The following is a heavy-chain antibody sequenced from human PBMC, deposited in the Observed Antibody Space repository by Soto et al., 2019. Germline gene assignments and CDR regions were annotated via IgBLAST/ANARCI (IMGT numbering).Heavy chain of an antibody. CDR1: GFTFSSYA. CDR2: ISGSGGST. J-gene: IGHJ4*02. V-gene: IGHV3-23*01. D-gene: IGHD6-13*01. Sequence: EVQLLESGGGLVQPGGSLRLSCAASGFTFSSYAMSWVRQAPGKGLEWVSAISGSGGSTYYADSVKGRFTISRDNAKNSLYLQMNSLGAEDTAVYYCASSPGRGIAAAGGRRLDGRLSWGQGTLVTVSS. CDR3: ASSPGRGIAAAGGRRLDGRLS.